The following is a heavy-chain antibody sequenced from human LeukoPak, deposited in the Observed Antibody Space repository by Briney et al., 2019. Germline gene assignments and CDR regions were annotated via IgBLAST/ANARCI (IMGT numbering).Heavy chain of an antibody. CDR3: ARSYYYGSGAYFDY. J-gene: IGHJ4*02. CDR2: INPNSGGT. CDR1: GYTFTGYY. V-gene: IGHV1-2*02. Sequence: ASVKVSCKASGYTFTGYYMHWVRQAPGQGLEWMGWINPNSGGTNYAQKFQGRVTITRDTSASTAYMELSSLRSEDTAVYYCARSYYYGSGAYFDYWGQGTLVTVSS. D-gene: IGHD3-10*01.